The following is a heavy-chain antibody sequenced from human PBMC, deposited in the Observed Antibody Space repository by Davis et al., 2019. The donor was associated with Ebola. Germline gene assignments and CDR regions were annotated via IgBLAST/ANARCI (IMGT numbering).Heavy chain of an antibody. CDR3: TTPGGQDSGYDVFDI. CDR1: GYTFTSYY. D-gene: IGHD5-12*01. CDR2: INPNDGRT. J-gene: IGHJ3*02. V-gene: IGHV1-46*03. Sequence: AASVKVSCKASGYTFTSYYMHWVRQAPGQGLEWMGMINPNDGRTIYAQKFQGRVTITVDETTNTAYMEQSSLRSEDTALYYCTTPGGQDSGYDVFDIWGQGTMVTVSS.